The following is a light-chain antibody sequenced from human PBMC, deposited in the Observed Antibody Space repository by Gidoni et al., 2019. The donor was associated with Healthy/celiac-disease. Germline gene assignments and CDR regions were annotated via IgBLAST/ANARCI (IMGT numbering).Light chain of an antibody. V-gene: IGKV3-20*01. CDR2: GAS. CDR3: QQYGSSPPWT. J-gene: IGKJ1*01. CDR1: QSVSSSY. Sequence: EIVLTQSPGTLSLSPGERATLSCSASQSVSSSYLAWYQQKPGQAPRLLIYGASSRATGIPDRCSGSGSGTDFTLTISRLEPEDFAVYYCQQYGSSPPWTFGQGTKVEIK.